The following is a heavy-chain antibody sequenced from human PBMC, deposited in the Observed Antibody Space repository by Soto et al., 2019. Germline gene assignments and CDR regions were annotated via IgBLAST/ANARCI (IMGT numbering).Heavy chain of an antibody. CDR1: GGSFSGYY. D-gene: IGHD1-26*01. J-gene: IGHJ4*02. V-gene: IGHV4-34*01. Sequence: SETLSLTCAVYGGSFSGYYWSWIRQPPGKGLEWIGEINHRGSTNYNPSLKSRVTISVDTSKNQFSLKLSSVTAADTAVYYCERGGGATMFDYRGQGTLVTVSS. CDR2: INHRGST. CDR3: ERGGGATMFDY.